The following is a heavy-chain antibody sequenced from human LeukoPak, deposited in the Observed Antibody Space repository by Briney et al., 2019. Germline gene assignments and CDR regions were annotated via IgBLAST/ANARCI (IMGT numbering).Heavy chain of an antibody. D-gene: IGHD3-10*01. CDR2: IYYSGST. CDR1: GGSISSYY. V-gene: IGHV4-59*01. CDR3: AKSAGGYYYYYMDV. J-gene: IGHJ6*03. Sequence: SETLSLTCTVSGGSISSYYWSWIRQPPGKGLEWIGYIYYSGSTNYNPSLKSRVTISVDTSKDQFSLKLSSVTAADTAVYYCAKSAGGYYYYYMDVWGKGTTVTVSS.